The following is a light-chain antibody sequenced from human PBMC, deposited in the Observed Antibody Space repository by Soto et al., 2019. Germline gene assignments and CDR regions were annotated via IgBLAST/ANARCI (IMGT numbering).Light chain of an antibody. CDR1: QAIGSY. CDR2: SAS. J-gene: IGKJ3*01. CDR3: QQVDSYPST. V-gene: IGKV1-9*01. Sequence: IQLTQSPSSLSASVGDTVTITCRASQAIGSYFAWYQQRPGTAPKLLIYSASTLHSGVPSRFSGSGSGTDFTLTISSLQPEDFATYYCQQVDSYPSTFGPGTTVEI.